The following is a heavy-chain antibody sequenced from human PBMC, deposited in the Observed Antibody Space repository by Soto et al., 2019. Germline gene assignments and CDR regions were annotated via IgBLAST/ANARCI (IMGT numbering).Heavy chain of an antibody. D-gene: IGHD3-10*01. CDR1: GGSISSSSYY. CDR3: ARRITMVRGVIISWFDP. J-gene: IGHJ5*02. Sequence: SETLSLTCTVSGGSISSSSYYWGWIRQPSGKGLEWIGSIYYSGSTYYNPSLKSRVTISVDTSKNQFSLKLSSVTAADTAVYYCARRITMVRGVIISWFDPWGQGTLVTVSS. CDR2: IYYSGST. V-gene: IGHV4-39*01.